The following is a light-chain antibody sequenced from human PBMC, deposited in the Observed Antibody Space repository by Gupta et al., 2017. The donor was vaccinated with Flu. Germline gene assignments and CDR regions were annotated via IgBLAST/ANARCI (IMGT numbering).Light chain of an antibody. Sequence: NCKSSQSVLYSSNNKNYLAWYQQKPGQPPKLLIYWASTRESGVPDRFSGSGSGTDFTLTISSLQAEDVAVYYCQQYYSTPVTFGQGTRLEIK. CDR3: QQYYSTPVT. CDR2: WAS. CDR1: QSVLYSSNNKNY. V-gene: IGKV4-1*01. J-gene: IGKJ5*01.